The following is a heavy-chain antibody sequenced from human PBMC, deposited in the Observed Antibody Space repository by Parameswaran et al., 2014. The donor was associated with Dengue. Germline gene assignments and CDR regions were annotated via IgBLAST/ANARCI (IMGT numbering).Heavy chain of an antibody. CDR3: ARVKAAAAYCGGDCYGNGMDV. J-gene: IGHJ6*02. Sequence: VRQAPGKGLEWVAVIWYDGSNKYYADSVKGRFTISRDNSKNTLYLQMNSLRAEDTAVYYCARVKAAAAYCGGDCYGNGMDVWGQGTTVTVSS. D-gene: IGHD2-21*02. CDR2: IWYDGSNK. V-gene: IGHV3-33*01.